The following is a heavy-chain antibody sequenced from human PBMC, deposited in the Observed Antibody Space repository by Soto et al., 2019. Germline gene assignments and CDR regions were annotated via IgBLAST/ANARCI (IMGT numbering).Heavy chain of an antibody. D-gene: IGHD2-15*01. CDR2: INSDGSST. CDR1: GFTFSSYW. V-gene: IGHV3-74*01. J-gene: IGHJ6*03. Sequence: GGSLRLSCAASGFTFSSYWMHWVRQAPGKGQVWVSRINSDGSSTSYADSVKGRFTISRDNAKNTLYLQMNSLRAEDTAVYYCARDRPQSTRYCSGGSCRTYYYYYMDVWGKGTTVTVS. CDR3: ARDRPQSTRYCSGGSCRTYYYYYMDV.